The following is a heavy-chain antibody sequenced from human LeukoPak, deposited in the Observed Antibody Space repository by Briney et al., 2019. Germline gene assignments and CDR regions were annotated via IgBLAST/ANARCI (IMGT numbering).Heavy chain of an antibody. Sequence: GASVKVSCKASGYTFTDYYMHWVQQAPGKGLEWMGRVDPEDGETIYAEKFQGRVTITADTSTDTAYMELSSLRSEDTAVYYCARDPPKYSYGSVDYYYYMDVWGKGTTVTVSS. J-gene: IGHJ6*03. CDR1: GYTFTDYY. CDR3: ARDPPKYSYGSVDYYYYMDV. V-gene: IGHV1-69-2*01. D-gene: IGHD5-18*01. CDR2: VDPEDGET.